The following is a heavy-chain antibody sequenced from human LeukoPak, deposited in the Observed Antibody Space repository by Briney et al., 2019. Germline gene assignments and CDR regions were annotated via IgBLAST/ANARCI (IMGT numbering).Heavy chain of an antibody. V-gene: IGHV3-21*01. Sequence: GGSLRLSCAASGFTFSVYSMSWVRQAPGKGLEWVSSIATSTTYIYYADSVKGRFTISRGNAKNSLYLQMNSLRAEDTAVYHCVREKTYHDISTGYRPKMVDYWGKGTLVTVSS. CDR3: VREKTYHDISTGYRPKMVDY. J-gene: IGHJ4*02. CDR2: IATSTTYI. CDR1: GFTFSVYS. D-gene: IGHD3-9*01.